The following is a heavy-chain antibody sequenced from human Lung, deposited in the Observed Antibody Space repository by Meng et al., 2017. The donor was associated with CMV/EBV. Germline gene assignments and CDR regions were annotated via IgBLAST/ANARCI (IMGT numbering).Heavy chain of an antibody. V-gene: IGHV3-23*01. Sequence: GFPFRSYAMSWVRQAPGKGLEWVSSSSGSVGNTYYADSVKGRFTISRDNSGDTLYMQMSSLRAEDTAVYYCAREEAMVGYYTNWFDAWGQGALVTVSS. D-gene: IGHD5-18*01. CDR2: SSGSVGNT. CDR3: AREEAMVGYYTNWFDA. J-gene: IGHJ5*02. CDR1: GFPFRSYA.